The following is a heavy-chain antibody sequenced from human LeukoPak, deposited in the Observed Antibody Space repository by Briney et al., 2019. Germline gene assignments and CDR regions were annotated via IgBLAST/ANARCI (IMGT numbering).Heavy chain of an antibody. CDR3: ASHSGGYAY. D-gene: IGHD5-12*01. Sequence: GGSLRLSCAASGFTFSSYAMHWVRQAPGKGLEWVAVISYDGSNKYYADSVKGRFTISRDNSKNTLYLQMNSLRAEDTAVYYCASHSGGYAYWGQGTLVTVSS. J-gene: IGHJ4*02. CDR2: ISYDGSNK. CDR1: GFTFSSYA. V-gene: IGHV3-30*04.